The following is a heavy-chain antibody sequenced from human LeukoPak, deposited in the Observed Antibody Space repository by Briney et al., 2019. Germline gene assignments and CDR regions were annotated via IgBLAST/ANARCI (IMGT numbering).Heavy chain of an antibody. CDR3: ARVGRGYSQTFDI. J-gene: IGHJ3*02. V-gene: IGHV4-34*01. CDR1: GGSFSGYY. D-gene: IGHD5-12*01. CDR2: INHSGST. Sequence: PSETLSLTCAVSGGSFSGYYWSWIRQPPGKGLEWIGEINHSGSTNYNPSLKSRVTISVDTSKNQFSLKLSSVTAADTAVYYCARVGRGYSQTFDIWGQGTMVTVSS.